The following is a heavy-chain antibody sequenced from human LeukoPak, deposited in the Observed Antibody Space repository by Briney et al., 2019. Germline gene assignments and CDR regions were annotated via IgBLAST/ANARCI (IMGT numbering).Heavy chain of an antibody. CDR1: GFTFSNYW. D-gene: IGHD5-24*01. J-gene: IGHJ4*02. CDR2: IKQDGSEK. V-gene: IGHV3-7*01. Sequence: PGGSLRLSCAASGFTFSNYWMSWVRQAPGKGLEWVANIKQDGSEKYCVGSVKGRFSISRDNAKNSLFLQLNSPRAEDTAVYYCARDRGDRTRYNPSFDYWGQGTLVTVSS. CDR3: ARDRGDRTRYNPSFDY.